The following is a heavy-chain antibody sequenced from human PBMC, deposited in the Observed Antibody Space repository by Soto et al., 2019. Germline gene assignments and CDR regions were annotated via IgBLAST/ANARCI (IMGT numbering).Heavy chain of an antibody. D-gene: IGHD3-10*01. CDR2: INHSGST. CDR1: GGSFSGYY. V-gene: IGHV4-34*01. CDR3: ARGWYYGSGSYYNPYYYYYGMDV. J-gene: IGHJ6*02. Sequence: TLSLTCAVYGGSFSGYYWSWIRQPPGKGLEWIGEINHSGSTNYNPSLKSRVTISVDTSKNQFSLKLSSVTAADTAVYYCARGWYYGSGSYYNPYYYYYGMDVWGQGTTVTVSS.